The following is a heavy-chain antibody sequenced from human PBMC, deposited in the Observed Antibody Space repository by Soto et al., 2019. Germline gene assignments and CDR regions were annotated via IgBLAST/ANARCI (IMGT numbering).Heavy chain of an antibody. J-gene: IGHJ6*02. D-gene: IGHD4-4*01. V-gene: IGHV4-34*01. CDR2: INHSGST. CDR1: GGSFSGYY. CDR3: ARGRIRYSNFVVHYFYGMDV. Sequence: SETLSLTCAVYGGSFSGYYWSWIRQPPGKGLEWIGEINHSGSTNYNPSLKSRVTISVDTSKNQFSLKLSSVTAADTAVYYCARGRIRYSNFVVHYFYGMDVWGQGTTVTISS.